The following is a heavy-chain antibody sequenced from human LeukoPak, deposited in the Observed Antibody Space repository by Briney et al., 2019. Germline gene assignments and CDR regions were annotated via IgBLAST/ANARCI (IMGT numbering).Heavy chain of an antibody. CDR1: GFTFSSYA. CDR3: ARDWDDYGDYDPPYYGMDV. V-gene: IGHV3-66*01. J-gene: IGHJ6*02. CDR2: IYSGGST. D-gene: IGHD4-17*01. Sequence: PGGSLRLSCAASGFTFSSYAMSWVRQAPGKGLEWVSVIYSGGSTYYADSVKGRFTISRDNSKNTLYLQMNSLRAEDTAVYYCARDWDDYGDYDPPYYGMDVWGQGTTVTVSS.